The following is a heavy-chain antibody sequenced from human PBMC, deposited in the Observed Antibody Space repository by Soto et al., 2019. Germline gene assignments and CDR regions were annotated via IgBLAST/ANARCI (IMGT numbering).Heavy chain of an antibody. CDR1: GVSFTNAG. CDR3: RTDTYNDMIVAVLAY. CDR2: IKSKTHGGTT. Sequence: PGGSLGLACAASGVSFTNAGINGVRQAPGKGLEWVGRIKSKTHGGTTDFAAPVKGRFAISRDDSKNIAYMQMNSLEIENTAVFFFRTDTYNDMIVAVLAYWGNGTWVPVSS. D-gene: IGHD3-22*01. J-gene: IGHJ4*01. V-gene: IGHV3-15*07.